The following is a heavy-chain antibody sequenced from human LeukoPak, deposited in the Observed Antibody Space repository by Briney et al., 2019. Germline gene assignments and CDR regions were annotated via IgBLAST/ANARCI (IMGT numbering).Heavy chain of an antibody. D-gene: IGHD4-17*01. V-gene: IGHV4-59*01. J-gene: IGHJ4*02. Sequence: PSETLSLTCTVSGGFISNYYWSWIRQPPGKGLEWIGYIYYSGSTNYNPSFKSRLTISVDTSKNQFSLKLSSVTAADTAVYYCARHYGAYQHHDYWGQGTLVTVSS. CDR1: GGFISNYY. CDR2: IYYSGST. CDR3: ARHYGAYQHHDY.